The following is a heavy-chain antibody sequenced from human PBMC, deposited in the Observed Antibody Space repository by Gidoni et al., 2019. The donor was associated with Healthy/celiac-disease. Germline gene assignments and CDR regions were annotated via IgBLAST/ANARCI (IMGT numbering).Heavy chain of an antibody. CDR1: GGPFTSYA. D-gene: IGHD1-7*01. CDR3: ARGSGGSYNWNYDFDY. CDR2: IILIFGTA. V-gene: IGHV1-69*01. J-gene: IGHJ4*02. Sequence: VQLVQSGAEVNKPGSSVKVSCNASGGPFTSYAISWVRQAPGQGLEWMGGIILIFGTANYAQKFQGRVTITADESTSTAYMELSSLRSEDTAVYYCARGSGGSYNWNYDFDYWGQGTLVTVSS.